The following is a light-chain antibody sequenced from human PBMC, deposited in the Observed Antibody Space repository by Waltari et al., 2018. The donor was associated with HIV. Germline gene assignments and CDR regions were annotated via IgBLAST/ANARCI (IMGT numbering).Light chain of an antibody. CDR3: AAWDDSLGGPV. CDR1: SSNIGNNN. CDR2: RSN. J-gene: IGLJ3*02. V-gene: IGLV1-47*01. Sequence: QSVLTQPASASGTPGQRVTFSCSGRSSNIGNNNVYWYQQLPGTAPKVLISRSNQQHSWVPDRCSGDKSGTSASLAISVLRSEDEADYYYAAWDDSLGGPVFGGGTKVTVL.